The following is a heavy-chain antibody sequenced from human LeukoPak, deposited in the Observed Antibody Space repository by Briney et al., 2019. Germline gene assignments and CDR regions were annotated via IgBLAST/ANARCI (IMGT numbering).Heavy chain of an antibody. CDR3: ARGGRFGGHDAFDI. CDR2: IYYSGSA. D-gene: IGHD3-10*01. V-gene: IGHV4-59*01. J-gene: IGHJ3*02. CDR1: GGSIGSYY. Sequence: SETLSLTCTVSGGSIGSYYWNWIRQPPGRGLEYIGYIYYSGSANYNPSLKGRVTISVDTSKNQFSLKLSSVTAADTAVYYCARGGRFGGHDAFDIWGQGTMVTVSS.